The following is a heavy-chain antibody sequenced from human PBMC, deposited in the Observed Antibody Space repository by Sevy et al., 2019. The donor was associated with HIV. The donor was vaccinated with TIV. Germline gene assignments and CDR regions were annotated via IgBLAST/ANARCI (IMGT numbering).Heavy chain of an antibody. CDR2: ITDGGGDT. J-gene: IGHJ4*02. V-gene: IGHV3-23*01. CDR3: AKGSAASRPYDFDY. CDR1: GFSFSNYA. Sequence: GGSLRLYCAASGFSFSNYAMGWVRQTPGKGLEWFSAITDGGGDTYHADSVKGRFTISRDNSKNVLFLQMNSLRADDTALYYCAKGSAASRPYDFDYWGQGPLVTVSS. D-gene: IGHD2-2*01.